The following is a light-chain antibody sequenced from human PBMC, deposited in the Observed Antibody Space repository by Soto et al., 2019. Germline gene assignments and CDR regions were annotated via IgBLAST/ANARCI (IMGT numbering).Light chain of an antibody. J-gene: IGLJ3*02. CDR3: CSYAGSRV. V-gene: IGLV2-23*01. Sequence: QSALTQPASVSGSGGQSITISCTGTSSDVGSYNLVSWYQQHPGKAPKLMIYEGSKRPSGVSNRFSGSKFGNTASLTISGLQAEDEADYYCCSYAGSRVFGGGTKLTVL. CDR1: SSDVGSYNL. CDR2: EGS.